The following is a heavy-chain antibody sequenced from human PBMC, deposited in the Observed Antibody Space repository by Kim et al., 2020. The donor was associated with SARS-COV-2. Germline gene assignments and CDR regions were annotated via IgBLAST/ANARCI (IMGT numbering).Heavy chain of an antibody. V-gene: IGHV1-3*01. J-gene: IGHJ4*02. D-gene: IGHD3-10*01. CDR3: ARGGPFSGSGSPFDF. Sequence: EKFHGRLTVTRDTSASATYLELSSLTSEDTAVYYCARGGPFSGSGSPFDFWGQGTLVTVSS.